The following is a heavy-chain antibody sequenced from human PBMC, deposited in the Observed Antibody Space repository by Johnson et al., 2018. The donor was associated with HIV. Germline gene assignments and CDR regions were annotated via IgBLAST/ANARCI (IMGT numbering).Heavy chain of an antibody. J-gene: IGHJ3*02. Sequence: VQLVESGGGVVQPGRSLRLSCAASGFSFSNFGMSWVRQSPGKGLEWVSTIHCNGGRTGYADSVKGRFTISRDNAKNSLYLQMNSLRAEDTAVYYCASTGSGSDDAFDIWGQGTMVTVSS. V-gene: IGHV3-20*04. CDR2: IHCNGGRT. CDR3: ASTGSGSDDAFDI. D-gene: IGHD3-10*01. CDR1: GFSFSNFG.